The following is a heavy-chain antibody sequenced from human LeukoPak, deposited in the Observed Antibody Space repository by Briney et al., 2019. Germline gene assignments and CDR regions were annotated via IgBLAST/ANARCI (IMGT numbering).Heavy chain of an antibody. CDR2: INHSGST. CDR3: ARGLTYYDFWSGYYTAYFDY. J-gene: IGHJ4*02. D-gene: IGHD3-3*01. V-gene: IGHV4-34*01. CDR1: GGSISGYY. Sequence: PSETLSLTCTVSGGSISGYYWSWIRQPPGKGLEWIGEINHSGSTNYNPSLKSRVTISVDTSKNQFSLKLSSVTAADTAVYYCARGLTYYDFWSGYYTAYFDYWGQGTLVTVSS.